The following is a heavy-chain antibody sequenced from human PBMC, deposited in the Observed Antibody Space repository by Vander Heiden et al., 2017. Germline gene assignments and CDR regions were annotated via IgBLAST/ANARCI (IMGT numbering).Heavy chain of an antibody. V-gene: IGHV4-31*03. Sequence: QVQLQESGPGLGKPSQTLSLTCTVLVGSIASACYYWSWIRQHPGKGLEWIGYIYYSGSTYYNPSLKSRVTISVDTSKNQFSLKLSSVTAADTAVYYCARDRGDQSRVFDYWGQGTLVTVSS. D-gene: IGHD3-16*01. CDR3: ARDRGDQSRVFDY. CDR2: IYYSGST. CDR1: VGSIASACYY. J-gene: IGHJ4*02.